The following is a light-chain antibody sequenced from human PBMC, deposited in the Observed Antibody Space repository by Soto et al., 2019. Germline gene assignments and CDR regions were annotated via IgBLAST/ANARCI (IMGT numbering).Light chain of an antibody. J-gene: IGLJ1*01. CDR1: SSNIGAGYD. V-gene: IGLV1-40*01. Sequence: QSVLTQPPSVSGAPGQRVTISCTGSSSNIGAGYDVHGYQQLPGTAPKLLIYGNSNRTSGVPDRFSGSKSGTSASLAITGIQAEDEADYYCPSYASSLSGPGVFGTGTKLTVL. CDR2: GNS. CDR3: PSYASSLSGPGV.